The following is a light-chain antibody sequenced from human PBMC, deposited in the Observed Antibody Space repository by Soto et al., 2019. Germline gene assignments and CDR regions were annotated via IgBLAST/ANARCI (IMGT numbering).Light chain of an antibody. Sequence: QSVLTQPPSASGSPGQSVTIPCTGTSSDVGGYIFVSWYQQHPGKVPKLIIYDVNKRPSGVPDRFSGSKYGNTASLTVSGLQAEDEGDYYCVSFAGGTYVFGTGTKVTVL. CDR2: DVN. J-gene: IGLJ1*01. CDR3: VSFAGGTYV. V-gene: IGLV2-8*01. CDR1: SSDVGGYIF.